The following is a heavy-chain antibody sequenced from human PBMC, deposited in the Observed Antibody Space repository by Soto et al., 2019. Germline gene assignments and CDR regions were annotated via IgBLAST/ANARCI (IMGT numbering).Heavy chain of an antibody. Sequence: PGGSLRLSCVASGFTFSSCGMHWVRQAPGKGLEWLAVIAYDGGNKYYADSVKGRFTISRDNSKNTLYLQMDSLSAEDTAVYYCARDVLRFLEWLFDYWGQGTLVTVS. J-gene: IGHJ4*02. CDR2: IAYDGGNK. D-gene: IGHD3-3*01. V-gene: IGHV3-30-3*01. CDR3: ARDVLRFLEWLFDY. CDR1: GFTFSSCG.